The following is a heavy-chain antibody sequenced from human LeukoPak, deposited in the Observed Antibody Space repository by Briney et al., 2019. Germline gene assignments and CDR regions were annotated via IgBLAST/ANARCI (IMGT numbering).Heavy chain of an antibody. J-gene: IGHJ4*02. Sequence: PSETLSLTCTVSGGSINSYYWSWIRQPPGKGLEWIGYIYYSGSTNYNPSLKSRVTISINTSKNQFSLKLSSVTAADTAVYYCARHSLRLGELSYHYFDYWGQGTLVTVSS. V-gene: IGHV4-59*08. CDR1: GGSINSYY. D-gene: IGHD3-16*02. CDR2: IYYSGST. CDR3: ARHSLRLGELSYHYFDY.